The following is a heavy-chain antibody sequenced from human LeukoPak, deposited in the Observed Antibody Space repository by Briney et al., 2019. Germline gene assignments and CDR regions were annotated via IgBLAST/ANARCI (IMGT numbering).Heavy chain of an antibody. J-gene: IGHJ5*01. Sequence: GGSLRLSCAASGLTFDTYHIRWVRQAPGKGPEWVSYISSRSSAIWYAESVEGRFSISRDNAKNSLYLQMNSPRDEDTGIYYCVSRPPGHNNWFLSWGQGTLVTVSS. V-gene: IGHV3-48*02. CDR3: VSRPPGHNNWFLS. CDR1: GLTFDTYH. D-gene: IGHD1-1*01. CDR2: ISSRSSAI.